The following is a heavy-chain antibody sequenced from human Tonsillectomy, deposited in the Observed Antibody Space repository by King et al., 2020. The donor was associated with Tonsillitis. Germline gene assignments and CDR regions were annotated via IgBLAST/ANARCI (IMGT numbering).Heavy chain of an antibody. CDR3: ARHLRSDLDGMDV. D-gene: IGHD3-3*02. V-gene: IGHV3-30-3*01. Sequence: VQLVESGGGVVQPGRSLRLSCAASGFTFSSYAMNWVRQAPGKGPEWVAVISYDGTNIYSADSVKGRFTIPRDNSKNTLYLQSNSLGAEDTAVYYCARHLRSDLDGMDVWGQGTTVTVPS. CDR1: GFTFSSYA. CDR2: ISYDGTNI. J-gene: IGHJ6*01.